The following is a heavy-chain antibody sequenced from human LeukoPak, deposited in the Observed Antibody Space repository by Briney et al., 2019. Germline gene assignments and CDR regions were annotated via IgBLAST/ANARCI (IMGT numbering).Heavy chain of an antibody. CDR3: ARAADRIAAAADY. D-gene: IGHD6-13*01. CDR1: GGSFSGYY. J-gene: IGHJ4*02. V-gene: IGHV4-34*01. Sequence: PSETLSLTCAVYGGSFSGYYWSWIRQPPGKGLEWIGEINHSGSTNYNPSLKSRVTISVDTSKNQFSLKLSSVTAADTAVYYCARAADRIAAAADYWGQGTLVTVPS. CDR2: INHSGST.